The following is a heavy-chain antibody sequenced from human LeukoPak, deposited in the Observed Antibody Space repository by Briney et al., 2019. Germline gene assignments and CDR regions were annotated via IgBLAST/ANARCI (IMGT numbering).Heavy chain of an antibody. V-gene: IGHV1-69*05. CDR3: ASDVTIFGARDYYFDY. Sequence: ASVKVSCKASGGTFSSYAISWVRQAPGQGLEWMGRIIPIFGTANYAQKFQGRVTITTDESTSTAYMELSSLRSEDTAVYYCASDVTIFGARDYYFDYWGQGTLVTVSS. CDR1: GGTFSSYA. CDR2: IIPIFGTA. D-gene: IGHD3-3*01. J-gene: IGHJ4*02.